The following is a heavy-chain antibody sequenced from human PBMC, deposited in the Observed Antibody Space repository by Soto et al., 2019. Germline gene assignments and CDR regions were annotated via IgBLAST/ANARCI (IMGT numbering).Heavy chain of an antibody. CDR1: GFTFSSYD. CDR2: IGTAGDT. J-gene: IGHJ2*01. CDR3: ARADSSSWSPAAWYFDL. Sequence: EVQLVESGGGLVQPGGSLRLSCAASGFTFSSYDMHWVRQATGKGLEWVSAIGTAGDTYYPGSVKGRFTISRENAKNSLYLQMNSLRAWDTDVYDCARADSSSWSPAAWYFDLWGRGTLVTVSS. D-gene: IGHD6-13*01. V-gene: IGHV3-13*01.